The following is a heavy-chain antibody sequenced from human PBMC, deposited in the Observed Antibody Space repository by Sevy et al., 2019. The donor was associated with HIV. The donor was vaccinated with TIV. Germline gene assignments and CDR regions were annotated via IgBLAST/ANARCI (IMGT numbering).Heavy chain of an antibody. V-gene: IGHV3-21*01. CDR3: ARDSGSSTWPYYFDY. CDR2: ISSSSSYI. CDR1: GFTFSSYT. J-gene: IGHJ4*02. D-gene: IGHD6-13*01. Sequence: GGSLRLSCAASGFTFSSYTMSWVRQAPGKGLEWVSSISSSSSYIYYADSLKGRFTISRDNAKNSLYLQMNSQRAEDTAVYYCARDSGSSTWPYYFDYWGQGTLVTVSS.